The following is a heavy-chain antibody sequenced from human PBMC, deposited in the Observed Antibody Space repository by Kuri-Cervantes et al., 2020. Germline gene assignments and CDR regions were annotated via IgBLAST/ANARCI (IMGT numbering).Heavy chain of an antibody. J-gene: IGHJ6*02. CDR2: IIPILGIA. CDR1: GYTFTSYY. V-gene: IGHV1-69*04. D-gene: IGHD3-9*01. Sequence: SVKVSCKASGYTFTSYYMHWVRQAPGQGLEWMGRIIPILGIANYAQKFQGRVTITADKSTSTAYMELSSLRSEDTAVYYCARVNFDILTGYSYYYGMDVWGQGTTVTVSS. CDR3: ARVNFDILTGYSYYYGMDV.